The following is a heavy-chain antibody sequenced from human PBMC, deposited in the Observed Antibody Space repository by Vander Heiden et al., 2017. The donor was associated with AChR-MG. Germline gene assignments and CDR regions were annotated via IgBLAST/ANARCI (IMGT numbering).Heavy chain of an antibody. D-gene: IGHD2-2*01. Sequence: EVQLLESGGGLVQPGGSLRLSCAASGFPFSSYVMSWVRQAPGKGLEWVSSISGSGGSTYYADSVKGRFTISRDNSKNILFLQMNSLRAEDTAVYYWADLVRGTSPPRNYWGQGTLVAVSS. CDR3: ADLVRGTSPPRNY. J-gene: IGHJ4*02. CDR2: ISGSGGST. V-gene: IGHV3-23*01. CDR1: GFPFSSYV.